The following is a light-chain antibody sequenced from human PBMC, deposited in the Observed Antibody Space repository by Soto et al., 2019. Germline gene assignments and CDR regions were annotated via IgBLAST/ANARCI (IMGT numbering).Light chain of an antibody. CDR2: EVT. CDR1: SGDIGGYNY. Sequence: QSALTQPASVSGSPGQSITISCTGTSGDIGGYNYVSWYQQHPGKAPKLMIYEVTNRPSGVSNRFSGSKSGNTASLTISGLQAEDEADYYCSSYTSSSTRVFGGGPKLTVL. V-gene: IGLV2-14*01. CDR3: SSYTSSSTRV. J-gene: IGLJ3*02.